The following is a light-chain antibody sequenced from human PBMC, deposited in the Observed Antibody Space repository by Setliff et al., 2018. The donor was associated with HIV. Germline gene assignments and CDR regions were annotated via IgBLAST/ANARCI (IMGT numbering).Light chain of an antibody. J-gene: IGLJ1*01. CDR1: SSDLGSYNL. CDR3: CSYAHGSTYV. CDR2: EVS. Sequence: QSVLTQPASVSGSPGQSITISCTGTSSDLGSYNLVSWYHQHPGKAPKLMIYEVSKRPSGVSNRFSGSKSGNTASPTISGLQVEDESDYYCCSYAHGSTYVFGTGTKVTVL. V-gene: IGLV2-23*02.